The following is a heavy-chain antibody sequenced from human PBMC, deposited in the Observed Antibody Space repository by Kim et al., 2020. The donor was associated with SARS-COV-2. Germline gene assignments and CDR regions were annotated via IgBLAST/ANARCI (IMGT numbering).Heavy chain of an antibody. Sequence: NYADSVKGRFTISRDNAKNTVYLQMTSLIAEDTAVYYCARESAMAEPDYWGQGTLVTVSS. CDR3: ARESAMAEPDY. V-gene: IGHV3-74*01. J-gene: IGHJ4*02. D-gene: IGHD1-1*01.